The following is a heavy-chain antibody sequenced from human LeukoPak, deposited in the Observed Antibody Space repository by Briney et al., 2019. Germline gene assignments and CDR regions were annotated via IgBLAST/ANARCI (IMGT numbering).Heavy chain of an antibody. J-gene: IGHJ6*02. CDR2: INSDGSAT. Sequence: GGSLRLSCAASGFPFSSYWMHWVRHVLGKGLLWVSRINSDGSATIYADSVRGRFTISRDNAKNTLYLQMSGLRVEDTAVYHCASDSPYYGMDVWGQGTTVTVSS. V-gene: IGHV3-74*01. CDR3: ASDSPYYGMDV. CDR1: GFPFSSYW.